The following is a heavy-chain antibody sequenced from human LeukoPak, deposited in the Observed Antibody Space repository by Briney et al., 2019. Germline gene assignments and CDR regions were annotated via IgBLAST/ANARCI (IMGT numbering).Heavy chain of an antibody. CDR1: GFTFTNYN. Sequence: GGSLRLSCAASGFTFTNYNMNWVRQAPGKGLEWLSSISGSSSYMYYADSVKGRFTISRDNAKILLYVHMNSLRAEDTAVYYCARYPPGRGGLDIWGQGTMVTVSS. CDR2: ISGSSSYM. J-gene: IGHJ3*02. CDR3: ARYPPGRGGLDI. D-gene: IGHD2-8*02. V-gene: IGHV3-21*01.